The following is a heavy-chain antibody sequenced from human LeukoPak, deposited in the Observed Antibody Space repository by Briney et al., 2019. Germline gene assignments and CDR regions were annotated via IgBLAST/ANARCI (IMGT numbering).Heavy chain of an antibody. D-gene: IGHD2-2*01. V-gene: IGHV3-23*01. Sequence: GGSLRLSCAACGFTFSSYAMSWVRQAPGKGLEWVSAISGSGGSTYYADSVKGRFTISRDNSKNTLYLQMNSLRAEDTAVYYCAKGSRGYCSSTSCHRLTWGQGTLVTVSS. J-gene: IGHJ5*02. CDR2: ISGSGGST. CDR1: GFTFSSYA. CDR3: AKGSRGYCSSTSCHRLT.